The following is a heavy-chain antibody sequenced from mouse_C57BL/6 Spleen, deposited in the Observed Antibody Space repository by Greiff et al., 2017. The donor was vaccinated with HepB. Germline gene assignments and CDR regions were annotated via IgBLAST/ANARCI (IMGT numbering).Heavy chain of an antibody. CDR1: GFTFSSYT. Sequence: EVQGLESGGGLVKPGGSLKLSCAASGFTFSSYTMSWVRQTPEKRLEWVATISGGGGNTYYPDSVKGRFTISRDNAKNTLYLQMSSLRSEDTALYYCARQSWYFDVWGTGTTVTVSS. V-gene: IGHV5-9*01. J-gene: IGHJ1*03. CDR2: ISGGGGNT. CDR3: ARQSWYFDV.